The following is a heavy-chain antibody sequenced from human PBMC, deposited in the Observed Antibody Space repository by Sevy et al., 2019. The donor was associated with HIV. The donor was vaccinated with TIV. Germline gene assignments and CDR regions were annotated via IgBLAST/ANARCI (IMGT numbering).Heavy chain of an antibody. Sequence: GGSLRLSCAASGFTFSSYWMSWVRQAPGKGLEWVANIKQDGSEKYYVDSVKGRFTISRENAKNSLYLQMNSLRAEDTAGYYCARDEPYSGSYSGGMDVWGQGTTVTVSS. CDR3: ARDEPYSGSYSGGMDV. V-gene: IGHV3-7*01. CDR1: GFTFSSYW. CDR2: IKQDGSEK. J-gene: IGHJ6*02. D-gene: IGHD1-26*01.